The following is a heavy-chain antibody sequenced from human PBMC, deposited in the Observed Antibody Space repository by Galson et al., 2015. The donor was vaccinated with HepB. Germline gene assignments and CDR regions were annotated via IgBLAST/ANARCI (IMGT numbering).Heavy chain of an antibody. CDR2: IYYSGST. D-gene: IGHD5-18*01. V-gene: IGHV4-39*01. CDR1: GGSISSSNYY. J-gene: IGHJ4*02. CDR3: ARHEVLEYSYGYFDY. Sequence: ETLSLTCTVSGGSISSSNYYWGWIRQPPEKGLEWIGSIYYSGSTYYSPSLKSRVTLSVDTSKSQFSLKLTSVTAADTAVYYCARHEVLEYSYGYFDYWGQGSLVTVSS.